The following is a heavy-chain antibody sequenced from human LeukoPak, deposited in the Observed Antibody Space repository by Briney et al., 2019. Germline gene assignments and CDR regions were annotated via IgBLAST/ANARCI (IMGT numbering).Heavy chain of an antibody. CDR2: IHSGGTT. CDR3: ARDSDSGYGPFAS. V-gene: IGHV3-53*01. CDR1: GFTVSNNY. Sequence: GGSLRLSFAASGFTVSNNYRSWVRQAPGKGLEWASVIHSGGTTNYADSVQGRFTNSRDNSKTTVYLHMNSLRAEDTAVYYCARDSDSGYGPFASWGQGTLVTVSS. D-gene: IGHD5-12*01. J-gene: IGHJ4*02.